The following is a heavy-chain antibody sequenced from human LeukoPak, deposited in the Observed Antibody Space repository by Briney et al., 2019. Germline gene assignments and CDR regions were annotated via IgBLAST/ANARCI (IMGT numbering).Heavy chain of an antibody. Sequence: GGSLRLSCVGSGFTFSRYWLNWVRQAPGKGPEWVANMNQDGSEIYYLDSVKGRFTISRDNAKNSVYLQMNSLRAEDTAVYYCARDLDYGGNGLWFDPWGQGTLVTVSS. CDR3: ARDLDYGGNGLWFDP. CDR1: GFTFSRYW. CDR2: MNQDGSEI. D-gene: IGHD4-23*01. J-gene: IGHJ5*02. V-gene: IGHV3-7*01.